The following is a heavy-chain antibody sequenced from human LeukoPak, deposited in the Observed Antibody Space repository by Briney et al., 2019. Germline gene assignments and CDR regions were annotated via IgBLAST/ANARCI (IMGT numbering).Heavy chain of an antibody. CDR2: INHSGST. CDR3: ARLELEAFDI. Sequence: ETLSLTCAVYGGSFSGYYWSWIRQPPGKGLEWIGEINHSGSTNYNPSLKSRVTISVDTSKNQFSLKLSSVTAADTAVYYCARLELEAFDIWGQGTMVTVSS. V-gene: IGHV4-34*01. J-gene: IGHJ3*02. D-gene: IGHD3-3*02. CDR1: GGSFSGYY.